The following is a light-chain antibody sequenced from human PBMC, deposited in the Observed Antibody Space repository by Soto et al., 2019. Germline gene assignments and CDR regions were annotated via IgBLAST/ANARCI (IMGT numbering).Light chain of an antibody. Sequence: SSELTQPPSMSVAPGKTARIPCGGNNIGSKSVHWFQQKSGQAPVLVIYYDTDRPSGIPERFSGSNYGNTATLTISRVAVGDEADYYCQVWDRSTDHVVFGGGTKLTVL. CDR1: NIGSKS. J-gene: IGLJ2*01. V-gene: IGLV3-21*04. CDR3: QVWDRSTDHVV. CDR2: YDT.